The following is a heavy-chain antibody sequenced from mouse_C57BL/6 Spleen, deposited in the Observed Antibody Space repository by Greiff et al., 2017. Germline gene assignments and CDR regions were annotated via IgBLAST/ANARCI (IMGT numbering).Heavy chain of an antibody. CDR1: GYTFTSYW. V-gene: IGHV1-55*01. CDR3: AREDYYGSSYPGFAY. J-gene: IGHJ3*01. CDR2: IYPGSGST. D-gene: IGHD1-1*01. Sequence: VQLQQPGAELVKPGASVKMSCKASGYTFTSYWITWVKQRPGQGLEWIGDIYPGSGSTNYNEKFKSKATLTVDTSSSTAYMQLSSLTSEDSAVYYCAREDYYGSSYPGFAYWGQGTLVTVSA.